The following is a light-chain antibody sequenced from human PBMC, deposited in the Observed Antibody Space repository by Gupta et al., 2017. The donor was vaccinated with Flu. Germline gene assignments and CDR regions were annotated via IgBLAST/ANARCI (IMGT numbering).Light chain of an antibody. V-gene: IGKV3-20*01. CDR2: GAS. Sequence: TQSLSPGERATLSCRASQSVSSSYLAWYQQKPGQAPRLLIYGASSRATGIPDRFSGSGSGTDFTLTISRREPEDFAVYYCQQYGSSPLLTFGGGTKVEIK. J-gene: IGKJ4*01. CDR1: QSVSSSY. CDR3: QQYGSSPLLT.